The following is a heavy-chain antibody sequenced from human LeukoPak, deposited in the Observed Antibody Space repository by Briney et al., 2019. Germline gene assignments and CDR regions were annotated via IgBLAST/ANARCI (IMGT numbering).Heavy chain of an antibody. CDR1: GFTFSSYG. J-gene: IGHJ4*02. V-gene: IGHV3-30*02. D-gene: IGHD4-23*01. Sequence: PGGSLRLSCAAAGFTFSSYGMHWVRQAPGKGLGWVAFIRYDGRNKYYADSVKGRFTISRDNSKNTLYLQMNSLRAEDTAVYYCAKDLYGGIVALDYWGQGTLVTVSS. CDR3: AKDLYGGIVALDY. CDR2: IRYDGRNK.